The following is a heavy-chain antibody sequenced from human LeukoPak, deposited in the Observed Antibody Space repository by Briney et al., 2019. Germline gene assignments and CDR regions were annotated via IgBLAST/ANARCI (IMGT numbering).Heavy chain of an antibody. CDR2: IYYSGST. V-gene: IGHV4-59*08. Sequence: PSETLSLTCTVSGGSISSYYWSWIRQPPGKGLEWIGYIYYSGSTNYNPSLKSRVTISVDTSKNQFSLKLSSVTAADTAVYYCARHVGGVRGVIIPWNWFDPWGQGTLVTVSS. CDR3: ARHVGGVRGVIIPWNWFDP. D-gene: IGHD3-10*01. CDR1: GGSISSYY. J-gene: IGHJ5*02.